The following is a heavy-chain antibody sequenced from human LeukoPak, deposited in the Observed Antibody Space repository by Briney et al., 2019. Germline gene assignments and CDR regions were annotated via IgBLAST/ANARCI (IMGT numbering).Heavy chain of an antibody. Sequence: SGPALVKPTQTLTLTCTFSGFSLSTSGMCVSWIRQPPGKALEWLARIDWDDDKYYSTSLKTRLTISKDTSKNQVVLTMTNMDPVYTATYYCARTEDYGDYRVAFDIWGQGTMVTVSS. J-gene: IGHJ3*02. V-gene: IGHV2-70*11. CDR3: ARTEDYGDYRVAFDI. CDR1: GFSLSTSGMC. D-gene: IGHD4-17*01. CDR2: IDWDDDK.